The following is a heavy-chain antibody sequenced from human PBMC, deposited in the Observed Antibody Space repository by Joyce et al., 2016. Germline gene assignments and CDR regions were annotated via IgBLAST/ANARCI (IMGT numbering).Heavy chain of an antibody. Sequence: EVQLLESGGGLVQPGGSLRLSCAASRFAFSSYAMSWVRQAPGKGLEGVSTISISGGSTYDADSVKGRFTISRDNSENTLYLQMNSLRAGDTAVYYCAKDQDYGDYSVDYWGQGTLVTVSS. CDR1: RFAFSSYA. CDR2: ISISGGST. D-gene: IGHD4-17*01. CDR3: AKDQDYGDYSVDY. J-gene: IGHJ4*02. V-gene: IGHV3-23*01.